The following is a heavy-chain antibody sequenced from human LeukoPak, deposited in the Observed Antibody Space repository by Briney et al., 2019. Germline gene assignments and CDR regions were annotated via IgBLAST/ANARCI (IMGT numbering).Heavy chain of an antibody. CDR2: ISGSGGST. CDR3: AKDYGWGDSIIDFDI. Sequence: GGSLRLSCAASGFTFSSYWMSWVRQAPGKGLEWVSAISGSGGSTYYADSVEGRFTISRDNSKNTLYLQMNSLRAEDTAVYYCAKDYGWGDSIIDFDIWGQGTMVTVSS. V-gene: IGHV3-23*01. CDR1: GFTFSSYW. J-gene: IGHJ3*02. D-gene: IGHD7-27*01.